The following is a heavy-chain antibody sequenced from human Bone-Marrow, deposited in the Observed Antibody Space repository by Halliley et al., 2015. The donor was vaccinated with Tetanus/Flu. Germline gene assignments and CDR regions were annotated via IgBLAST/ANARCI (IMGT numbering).Heavy chain of an antibody. CDR1: GFTFSSYA. Sequence: TASGFTFSSYAMSWVRQAPGKGLEWVSLISGSGDNTYFADSVKGRFTISRDNSKNTLYLQMNSLRAEDTAVYYCAKRNYCSSSTCCFDYWGQGTLVTVSS. CDR2: ISGSGDNT. J-gene: IGHJ4*02. V-gene: IGHV3-23*01. CDR3: AKRNYCSSSTCCFDY. D-gene: IGHD2-2*01.